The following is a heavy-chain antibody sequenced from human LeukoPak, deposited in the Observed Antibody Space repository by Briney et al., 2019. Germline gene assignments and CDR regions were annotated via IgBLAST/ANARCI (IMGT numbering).Heavy chain of an antibody. Sequence: PSETLSLTCTVSGGSISSGDYYWSWIRQPPGRGLEWIGYIYYSGSTYYNPSLKSRVTISVDTSKNQFSLKLSSVTAADTAVYYCARYMTTVKDWGSLYYYYGMDVWGQGTTVTVSS. D-gene: IGHD4-17*01. J-gene: IGHJ6*02. CDR3: ARYMTTVKDWGSLYYYYGMDV. CDR2: IYYSGST. V-gene: IGHV4-30-4*02. CDR1: GGSISSGDYY.